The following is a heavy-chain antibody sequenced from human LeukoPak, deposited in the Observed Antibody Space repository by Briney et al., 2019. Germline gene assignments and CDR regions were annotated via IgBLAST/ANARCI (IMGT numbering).Heavy chain of an antibody. D-gene: IGHD2-15*01. CDR3: ARDLVGTVVVTPCFGY. Sequence: GASVKVSCRASGYTFTSYDINWVRQATGQGLEWMGWMNPNSGNTGYAQKFQGRVTMTRNTSISTAFMELSSLRSEDTAVYYCARDLVGTVVVTPCFGYWGQGTLVTVSS. CDR1: GYTFTSYD. J-gene: IGHJ4*02. CDR2: MNPNSGNT. V-gene: IGHV1-8*01.